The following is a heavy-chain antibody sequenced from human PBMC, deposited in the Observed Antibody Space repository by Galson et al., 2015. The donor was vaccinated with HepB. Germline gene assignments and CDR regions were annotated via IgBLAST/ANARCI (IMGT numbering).Heavy chain of an antibody. D-gene: IGHD4-17*01. CDR3: ARAYGDYYYMDV. Sequence: SVKVSCKASGGTFSSYAISWVRQAPGQGLEWMGGIIPIFGTANYAQKFQGRVTMTRDTSTSTVYMELSSLRSEDTAVYYCARAYGDYYYMDVWGKGTTVTVSS. CDR1: GGTFSSYA. CDR2: IIPIFGTA. V-gene: IGHV1-69*05. J-gene: IGHJ6*03.